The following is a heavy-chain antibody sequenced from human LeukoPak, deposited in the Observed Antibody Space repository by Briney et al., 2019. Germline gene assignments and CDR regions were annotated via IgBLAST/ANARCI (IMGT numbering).Heavy chain of an antibody. D-gene: IGHD2-2*01. CDR2: ISSRSDYI. CDR3: ARDLGYCSSTDCGHYFYGLDV. J-gene: IGHJ6*02. V-gene: IGHV3-21*01. Sequence: GGSLRLSCAASGFTLSGYTMNWVRQAPGKGLEWVSSISSRSDYIYYTGSVRGRFTVSRDNAKNSLFLQMNSLRADDTAVYYCARDLGYCSSTDCGHYFYGLDVWGQGTTVTVSS. CDR1: GFTLSGYT.